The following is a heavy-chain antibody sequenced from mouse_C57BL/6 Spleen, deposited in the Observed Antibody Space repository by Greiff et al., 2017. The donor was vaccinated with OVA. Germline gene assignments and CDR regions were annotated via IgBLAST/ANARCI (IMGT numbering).Heavy chain of an antibody. Sequence: EVQRVESGGGLVKPGGSLKLSCAASGFTFSSYAMSWVRQTPEKRLEWVATISDGGSYTYYPDNVKGRFTISRDNAKNNLYLQMSHLKSEDTAMYYCAREYGSSTAWFAYWGQGTLVTVSA. CDR2: ISDGGSYT. CDR3: AREYGSSTAWFAY. D-gene: IGHD1-1*01. V-gene: IGHV5-4*01. J-gene: IGHJ3*01. CDR1: GFTFSSYA.